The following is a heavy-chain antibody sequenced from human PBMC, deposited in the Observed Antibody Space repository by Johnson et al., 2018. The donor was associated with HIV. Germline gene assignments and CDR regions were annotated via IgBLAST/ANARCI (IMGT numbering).Heavy chain of an antibody. CDR1: GFTFSSYA. CDR2: ISRDGGPE. D-gene: IGHD5-18*01. V-gene: IGHV3-30*09. CDR3: AVGIQLWFASEGDAFDI. Sequence: VRLVESGGGLVQPGGSLRLSCGASGFTFSSYAMHWVRQAPGEGLDWVAFISRDGGPEYYADSVKGRFAISRDNAKSTLYLLMNYLTPEDTAMYYCAVGIQLWFASEGDAFDIWGQGAMVSVSS. J-gene: IGHJ3*02.